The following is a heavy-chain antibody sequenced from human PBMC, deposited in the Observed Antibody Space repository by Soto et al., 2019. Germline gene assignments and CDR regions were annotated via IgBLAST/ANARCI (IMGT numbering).Heavy chain of an antibody. V-gene: IGHV1-8*01. D-gene: IGHD3-3*01. CDR2: MNPSSGNT. J-gene: IGHJ6*02. CDR1: GYTFTSYD. CDR3: ARVDYDFWSGPPV. Sequence: GASVKVSCKASGYTFTSYDINWVRQATGQGLEWMGWMNPSSGNTGHAQKFQGRVTMTRDTSISTAYMELSNLRSEDTAVYYCARVDYDFWSGPPVWGQGTTVTVSS.